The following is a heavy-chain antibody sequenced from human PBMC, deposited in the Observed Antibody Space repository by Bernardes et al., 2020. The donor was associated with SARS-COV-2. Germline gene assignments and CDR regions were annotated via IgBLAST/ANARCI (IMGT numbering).Heavy chain of an antibody. Sequence: GGSLRLSCAASGFTFSNAWMSWVRQAPGKGLEWVGRIKSKTDGGTTDYAASVKGRFTISRPDSKNTLYLQMNSLKAEDTAVYYCTTEDYDFWSGYTYWGQGTLVTVSS. D-gene: IGHD3-3*01. CDR2: IKSKTDGGTT. CDR3: TTEDYDFWSGYTY. V-gene: IGHV3-15*01. J-gene: IGHJ4*02. CDR1: GFTFSNAW.